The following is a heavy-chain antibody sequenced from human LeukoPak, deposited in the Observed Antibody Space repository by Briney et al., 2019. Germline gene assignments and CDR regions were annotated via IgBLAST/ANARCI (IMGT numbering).Heavy chain of an antibody. Sequence: GASVKVSCKASGYTFTSYDINWVRQAPGQGLEWMGWMNPNSGNTGYAQKFQGRVTMTRNTSISTAYMELSSLRSEDTAVYYCARFYDGYPPPIDYWGQGTLVTVSS. J-gene: IGHJ4*02. D-gene: IGHD3-16*01. CDR1: GYTFTSYD. V-gene: IGHV1-8*01. CDR2: MNPNSGNT. CDR3: ARFYDGYPPPIDY.